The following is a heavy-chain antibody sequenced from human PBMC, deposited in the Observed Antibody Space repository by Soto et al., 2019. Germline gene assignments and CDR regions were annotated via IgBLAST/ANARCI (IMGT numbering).Heavy chain of an antibody. CDR2: ISAYNGNT. CDR3: ASTVDMGFKARDSSGWYQWFDY. J-gene: IGHJ4*02. Sequence: ASVKVSCKASGYTFTSYGISWVRQAPGQGLEWMGWISAYNGNTNYAQKLQGRVTMTTDTSTSTAYMELRSLRSDDTAVYYCASTVDMGFKARDSSGWYQWFDYWGQGTLVTVSS. V-gene: IGHV1-18*01. CDR1: GYTFTSYG. D-gene: IGHD6-19*01.